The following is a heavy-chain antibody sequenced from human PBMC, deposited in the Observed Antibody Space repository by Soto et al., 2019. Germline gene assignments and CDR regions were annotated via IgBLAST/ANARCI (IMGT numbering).Heavy chain of an antibody. Sequence: SETLSLTCTVSGGSIISYYWSWIRQPPGKGLEWIGYIYYSGSTNYNPSLKSRVTISVDTSKNQFSLKLSSVTAADTAVYYCASFGYSSSWYWYFDYWGQGTLVTVSS. V-gene: IGHV4-59*01. D-gene: IGHD6-13*01. CDR2: IYYSGST. CDR1: GGSIISYY. J-gene: IGHJ4*02. CDR3: ASFGYSSSWYWYFDY.